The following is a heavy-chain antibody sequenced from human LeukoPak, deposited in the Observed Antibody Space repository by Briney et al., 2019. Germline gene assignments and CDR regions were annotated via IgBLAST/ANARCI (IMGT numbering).Heavy chain of an antibody. CDR1: GYTFTSYG. V-gene: IGHV1-18*01. CDR3: ARVPYYYILTGYSGP. Sequence: ASVKVSCKASGYTFTSYGISWVRQAPGQGLEWMGWISAHNGNTNYAQKLQGRVTMTTDTSTSTDYMDLRSLRSDDTAVYYCARVPYYYILTGYSGPWGQGTLVTVSS. CDR2: ISAHNGNT. D-gene: IGHD3-9*01. J-gene: IGHJ5*02.